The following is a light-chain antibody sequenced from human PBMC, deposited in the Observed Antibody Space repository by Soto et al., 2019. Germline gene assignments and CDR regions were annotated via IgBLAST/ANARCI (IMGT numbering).Light chain of an antibody. CDR1: SSNIGAGYG. CDR2: NYV. J-gene: IGLJ2*01. CDR3: QSYDSNLSGSL. V-gene: IGLV1-40*01. Sequence: QPVLTQPPSVSGAPGQRGTISCAGTSSNIGAGYGVHWYQQLPGRAPKLLIHNYVNRPSGVPDRFSGSKSGTSASLAITGLQGEDEGDYYCQSYDSNLSGSLFGGGTKLTVL.